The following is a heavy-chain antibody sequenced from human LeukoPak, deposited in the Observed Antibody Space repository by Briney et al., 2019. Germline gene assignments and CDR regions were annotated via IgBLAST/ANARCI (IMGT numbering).Heavy chain of an antibody. CDR3: ARESGADLRVYYYYGMDV. D-gene: IGHD1-26*01. CDR1: GCTFTSYY. J-gene: IGHJ6*02. CDR2: INPSGGST. Sequence: ASVKVSCKASGCTFTSYYMHWVRQAPGQGLEWMGIINPSGGSTSYAQKFQGRVTMTRDTSTSTVYMELSSLRSEDTAVYYCARESGADLRVYYYYGMDVWGQGTTVTVSS. V-gene: IGHV1-46*01.